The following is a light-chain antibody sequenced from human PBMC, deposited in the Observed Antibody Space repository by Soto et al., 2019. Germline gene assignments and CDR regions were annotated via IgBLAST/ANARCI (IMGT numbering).Light chain of an antibody. CDR1: QSVSSY. CDR3: QQRSNCPPYT. J-gene: IGKJ2*01. CDR2: DAS. Sequence: EIVLTQSPATLSLSPGERATLSCRASQSVSSYLAWYQQKPGQAPRLLIYDASNRAPGIPARFSGSGSGTAFSLTISSLEPEDFAVYYCQQRSNCPPYTFGQGTKLEIK. V-gene: IGKV3-11*01.